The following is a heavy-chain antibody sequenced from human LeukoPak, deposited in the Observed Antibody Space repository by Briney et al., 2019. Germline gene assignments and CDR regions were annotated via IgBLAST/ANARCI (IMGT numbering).Heavy chain of an antibody. Sequence: PGGSLRLSCAASGFTFSSYGMHWVRQAPGKGLEWVAVIWYDGSNKHYADSVKGRFTISRDNSKNTLYLQMNSLRAEDTAVYYCARDGQWLGSYFDYWGQGTLVTVSS. J-gene: IGHJ4*02. D-gene: IGHD6-19*01. CDR1: GFTFSSYG. V-gene: IGHV3-33*01. CDR3: ARDGQWLGSYFDY. CDR2: IWYDGSNK.